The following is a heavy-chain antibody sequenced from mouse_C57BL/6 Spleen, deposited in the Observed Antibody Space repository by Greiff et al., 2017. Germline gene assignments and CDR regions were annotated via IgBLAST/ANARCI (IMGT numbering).Heavy chain of an antibody. CDR1: GYTFTSYW. J-gene: IGHJ1*03. CDR3: ASGGLIRYFDV. CDR2: IDPSDSYT. V-gene: IGHV1-50*01. Sequence: QVQLKQSGAELVKPGASVKLSCKASGYTFTSYWMQWVKQRPGQGLEWIGEIDPSDSYTNYNQKFKGKATLTVDTSSSTAYMQLSSLTSEDSAVYYCASGGLIRYFDVWGTGTTVTVSS. D-gene: IGHD6-5*01.